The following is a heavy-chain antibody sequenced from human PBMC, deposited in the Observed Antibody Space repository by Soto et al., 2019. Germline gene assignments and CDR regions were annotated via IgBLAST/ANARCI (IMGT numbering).Heavy chain of an antibody. J-gene: IGHJ5*02. CDR1: GGSISSSSYY. CDR2: IYYSGST. D-gene: IGHD1-26*01. V-gene: IGHV4-39*01. Sequence: SETLSLTCTASGGSISSSSYYWGWIRQPPGKGLEWIGSIYYSGSTYYNPSLKSRVTISVDTSENQFSLKLSSVTAADTAVYYGARHGGCYCSYWFDPWGQGALVTVSS. CDR3: ARHGGCYCSYWFDP.